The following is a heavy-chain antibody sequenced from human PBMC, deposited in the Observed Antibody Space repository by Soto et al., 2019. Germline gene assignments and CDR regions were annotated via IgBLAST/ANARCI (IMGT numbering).Heavy chain of an antibody. Sequence: GESLKISCKGSGYSFTSYWIGWVRQMPGKGLEWMGIIYPGDSDTRYSPSFQGQVTISADKSISTAYLQWSSLKASDTAMYYCARHWADGQKRNYYYYGMDVWGKGTKVT. J-gene: IGHJ6*04. CDR3: ARHWADGQKRNYYYYGMDV. CDR2: IYPGDSDT. CDR1: GYSFTSYW. V-gene: IGHV5-51*01. D-gene: IGHD7-27*01.